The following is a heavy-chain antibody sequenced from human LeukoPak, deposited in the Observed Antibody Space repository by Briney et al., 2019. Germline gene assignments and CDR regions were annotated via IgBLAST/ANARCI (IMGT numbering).Heavy chain of an antibody. CDR1: GGSFSASH. Sequence: SETLSLTCAVYGGSFSASHWNWIRQSPAKGLEWLGEMKQSGTPRYSPSLQSRVTISVDKSKNQFSLNVRSVTAADTAVYYCASRPFLYGFRTYFDNWAQGTLVTVSS. D-gene: IGHD3-10*01. CDR2: MKQSGTP. J-gene: IGHJ4*02. CDR3: ASRPFLYGFRTYFDN. V-gene: IGHV4-34*01.